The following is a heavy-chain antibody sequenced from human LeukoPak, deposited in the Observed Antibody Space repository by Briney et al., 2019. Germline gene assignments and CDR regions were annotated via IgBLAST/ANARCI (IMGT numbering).Heavy chain of an antibody. J-gene: IGHJ3*02. CDR3: AKDKGVTSVVFDI. CDR2: ISGSGDTT. Sequence: GGSLRLSCAASGFTVSRNYMSWVRQAPGKGLEWVSSISGSGDTTYYADPVKGRFTISRDNSKSTLSLQVNSLRVEDTAVYYCAKDKGVTSVVFDIWGQGTMVTVSS. CDR1: GFTVSRNY. V-gene: IGHV3-23*01. D-gene: IGHD4-11*01.